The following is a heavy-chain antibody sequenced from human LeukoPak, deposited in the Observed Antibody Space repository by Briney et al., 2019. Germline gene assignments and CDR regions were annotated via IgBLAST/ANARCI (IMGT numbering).Heavy chain of an antibody. Sequence: GGSLRLSCVASGFTFSSYAMHWVRQAPGKGLEYVAVISSSGGTTYYANSVKGRFTISRDNSKKTLYLQVGSLRPEDMAVYYCARGVSTVYWGQGTLVTVSS. CDR3: ARGVSTVY. CDR1: GFTFSSYA. V-gene: IGHV3-64*01. CDR2: ISSSGGTT. D-gene: IGHD4-11*01. J-gene: IGHJ4*02.